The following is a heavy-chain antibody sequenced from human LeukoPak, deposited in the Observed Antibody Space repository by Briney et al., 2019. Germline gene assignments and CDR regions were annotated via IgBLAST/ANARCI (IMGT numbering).Heavy chain of an antibody. Sequence: GGSLRISGQGSGSTFTSYWISWVRQLPGKGLEWMGRIDPSDSYTNYSPSFQGHVTISADKSISTAYLQWSSLKASDTAMYYCASLGPYGDYADWGQGTLVTVSS. CDR3: ASLGPYGDYAD. J-gene: IGHJ4*02. CDR2: IDPSDSYT. D-gene: IGHD4-17*01. CDR1: GSTFTSYW. V-gene: IGHV5-10-1*01.